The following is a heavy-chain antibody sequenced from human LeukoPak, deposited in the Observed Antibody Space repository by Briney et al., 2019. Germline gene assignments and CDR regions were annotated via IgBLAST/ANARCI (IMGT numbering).Heavy chain of an antibody. V-gene: IGHV3-48*04. D-gene: IGHD3-22*01. CDR1: GFTFSSYS. CDR2: ISSSSSTI. J-gene: IGHJ3*02. CDR3: ARDLAVVVVSAFDI. Sequence: GGSLRLSCAASGFTFSSYSMNWVRQAPGKGLEWVSYISSSSSTIYYADSVKGRFTISRDNAKNSLYLQMNSLRAEDTAMYYCARDLAVVVVSAFDIWGQGTMVTVSS.